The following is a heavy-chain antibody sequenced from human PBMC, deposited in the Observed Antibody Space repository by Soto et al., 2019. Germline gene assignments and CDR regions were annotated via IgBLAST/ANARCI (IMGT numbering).Heavy chain of an antibody. V-gene: IGHV3-23*01. Sequence: EVQLLESGGGLVQPGGSLVLSCAASGFTFSSYAMSWVRQAPGKGLEWVSSISGGGNDAYYADSVKGRFTISRDNSRNTLYLQMNSLRADDTAVHYCARSLILASTDSEPFDFWGRGTLVTVSS. D-gene: IGHD3-3*02. CDR2: ISGGGNDA. CDR1: GFTFSSYA. J-gene: IGHJ4*02. CDR3: ARSLILASTDSEPFDF.